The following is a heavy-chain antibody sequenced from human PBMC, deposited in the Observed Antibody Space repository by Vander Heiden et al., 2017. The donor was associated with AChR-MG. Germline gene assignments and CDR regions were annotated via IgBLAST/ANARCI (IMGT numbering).Heavy chain of an antibody. D-gene: IGHD2-15*01. CDR2: VFHTGIT. CDR1: GGSITSGSDH. V-gene: IGHV4-39*01. Sequence: QLQLQESGPGLVKPSETLPLTCTVPGGSITSGSDHWGWIRQPPGKGLEWIGSVFHTGITYYNPSLKSRLTISVDTSKSQFSLKLTSVTAADTAVYYCARHVGDSKYYFDYWGQGTLVTVSS. J-gene: IGHJ4*02. CDR3: ARHVGDSKYYFDY.